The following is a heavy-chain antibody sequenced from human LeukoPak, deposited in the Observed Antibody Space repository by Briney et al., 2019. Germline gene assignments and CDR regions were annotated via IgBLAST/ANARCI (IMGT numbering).Heavy chain of an antibody. CDR3: ARENYDSSGSGLDY. Sequence: PGGSLRLSCAASGFTFSSYGMHWVRQAPGKGLEWVSSISSSSSYIYYADSVKGRFTISRDNAKNSLYLQMNSLRAEDTAVYYCARENYDSSGSGLDYWGQGTLVTVSS. D-gene: IGHD3-22*01. V-gene: IGHV3-21*01. CDR1: GFTFSSYG. J-gene: IGHJ4*02. CDR2: ISSSSSYI.